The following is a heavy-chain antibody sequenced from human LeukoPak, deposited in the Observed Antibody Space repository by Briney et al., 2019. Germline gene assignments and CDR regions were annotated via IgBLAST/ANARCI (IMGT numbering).Heavy chain of an antibody. D-gene: IGHD3-22*01. Sequence: SVKVSCKASGGTFSSYAISWVRQAPGQGLEWMGGIIPIFGTASYAQKFQGRVTITADESTSTAYMELSSLRSEDTAVYYCASLYYYDSSGYPPSWGQGTLVTVSS. CDR2: IIPIFGTA. V-gene: IGHV1-69*13. J-gene: IGHJ5*02. CDR1: GGTFSSYA. CDR3: ASLYYYDSSGYPPS.